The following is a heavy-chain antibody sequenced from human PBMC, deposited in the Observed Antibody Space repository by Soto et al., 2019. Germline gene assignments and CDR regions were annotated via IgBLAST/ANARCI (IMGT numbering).Heavy chain of an antibody. CDR3: ARVGGINWFDP. CDR1: GGSISSGGYY. J-gene: IGHJ5*02. D-gene: IGHD3-16*01. V-gene: IGHV4-31*03. Sequence: QVQLQESGPGLVKPSQTLSLTCTVYGGSISSGGYYWSWIRQHPGKGLAWIGYIYYSGSTYYNPSLRSRVNISVDTSKNQFSLKLSSVTAADTAVDYSARVGGINWFDPWGQGTLVTVSA. CDR2: IYYSGST.